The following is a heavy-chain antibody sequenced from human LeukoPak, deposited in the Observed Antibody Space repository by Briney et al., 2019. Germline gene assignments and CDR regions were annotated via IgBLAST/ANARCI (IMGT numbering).Heavy chain of an antibody. CDR3: ARVVAGSPRYYYGSYFDY. Sequence: SETLSLTCAVSGVSMGSGGYPWRWVRQPPGKGLEWIGYIYHSGSSYYNPSLKSRVTIPMDRSKTQFSLRLTSLTAADTAVYYCARVVAGSPRYYYGSYFDYWGQGTLVTVSS. CDR2: IYHSGSS. CDR1: GVSMGSGGYP. V-gene: IGHV4-30-2*01. D-gene: IGHD3-10*01. J-gene: IGHJ4*02.